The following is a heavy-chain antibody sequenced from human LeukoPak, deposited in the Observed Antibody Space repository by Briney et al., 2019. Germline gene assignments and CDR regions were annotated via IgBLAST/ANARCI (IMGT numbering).Heavy chain of an antibody. D-gene: IGHD2-2*01. V-gene: IGHV1-18*04. CDR2: ISTYNGNT. J-gene: IGHJ4*02. CDR3: ARGLEHCRNIICSNSAY. CDR1: GYNFDRYG. Sequence: ASVKVSCKGSGYNFDRYGVNWVRQAPGQGLEWVGWISTYNGNTFYAQKFEGRVTMTTDTSTNTVYMDLRSLRSDDTAVYYCARGLEHCRNIICSNSAYWGQGTLVTVSS.